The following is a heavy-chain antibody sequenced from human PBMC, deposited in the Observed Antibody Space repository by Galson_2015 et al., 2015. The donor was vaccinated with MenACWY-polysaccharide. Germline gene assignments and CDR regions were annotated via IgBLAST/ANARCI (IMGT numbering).Heavy chain of an antibody. J-gene: IGHJ4*02. D-gene: IGHD2-15*01. Sequence: SVKVSCKASGDSLNNYSIGWMRQAPGQGLEWMGRIIPFASMENYAQKFQGRVTISADTSANTVYMQLSSLRSDDTAVYFCARVDCSGGHCYFAYWGQGTLVTVSS. CDR2: IIPFASME. CDR1: GDSLNNYS. V-gene: IGHV1-69*02. CDR3: ARVDCSGGHCYFAY.